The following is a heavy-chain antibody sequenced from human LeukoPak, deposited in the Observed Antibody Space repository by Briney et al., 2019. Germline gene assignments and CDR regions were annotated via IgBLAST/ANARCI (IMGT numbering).Heavy chain of an antibody. CDR1: GGSISSYY. J-gene: IGHJ6*03. CDR2: IYHSGST. V-gene: IGHV4-38-2*02. CDR3: ARAYYDFWSGYATYYYYYMDV. D-gene: IGHD3-3*01. Sequence: PSETLSLTCTVSGGSISSYYWGWIRQPPGKGLEWIGSIYHSGSTYYNPSLKSRVTISVDTSKNQFSLKLSSVTAADTAVYYCARAYYDFWSGYATYYYYYMDVWGKGTTVTVSS.